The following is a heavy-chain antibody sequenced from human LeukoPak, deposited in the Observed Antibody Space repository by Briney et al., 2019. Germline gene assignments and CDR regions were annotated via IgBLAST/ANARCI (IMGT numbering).Heavy chain of an antibody. J-gene: IGHJ4*02. CDR2: IYYSGST. Sequence: PSETLSLTCTVAGDSVSSYYWSWLRQPPGKGLEWIGYIYYSGSTKYNPSLKSRVAISVDTSKNQFSLKLSSVTAADTAVYFCPRQDFWSGYPFDCWGQGTLVTVSS. CDR1: GDSVSSYY. CDR3: PRQDFWSGYPFDC. V-gene: IGHV4-59*08. D-gene: IGHD3-3*01.